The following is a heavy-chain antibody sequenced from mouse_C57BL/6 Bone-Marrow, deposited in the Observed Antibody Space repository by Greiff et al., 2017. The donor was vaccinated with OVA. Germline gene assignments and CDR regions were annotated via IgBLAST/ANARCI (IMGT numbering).Heavy chain of an antibody. Sequence: EVMLVESGGGLVQPGGSMKLSCVASGFTFSNYWMNWVRQSPEKGLEWVAQIRLKSDNYATHYAESVKGRFTISRDDSKSSVYLQMNNLRAEDTVIYYCTVGYYGSRGAMDYWGQGTSVTVSS. J-gene: IGHJ4*01. D-gene: IGHD1-1*01. CDR2: IRLKSDNYAT. CDR3: TVGYYGSRGAMDY. CDR1: GFTFSNYW. V-gene: IGHV6-3*01.